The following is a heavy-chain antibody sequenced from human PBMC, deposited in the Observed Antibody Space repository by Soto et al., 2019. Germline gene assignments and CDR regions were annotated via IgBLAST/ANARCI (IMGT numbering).Heavy chain of an antibody. Sequence: GGSLRLSCAASGFTFSSYAMSWVRQAPGKGLEWVSAISGSDGSTYYADSVKGRFTISRDNSKNTLYLQMNSLRAEDTAVYYCAKDRPPTPEGFVVVPAAILPDVWGQGTTVTVSS. CDR3: AKDRPPTPEGFVVVPAAILPDV. D-gene: IGHD2-2*02. J-gene: IGHJ6*02. CDR2: ISGSDGST. V-gene: IGHV3-23*01. CDR1: GFTFSSYA.